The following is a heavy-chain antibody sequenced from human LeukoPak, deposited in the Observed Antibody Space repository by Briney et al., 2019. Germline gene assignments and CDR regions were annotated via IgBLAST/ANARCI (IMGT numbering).Heavy chain of an antibody. CDR1: GGTFSSYA. J-gene: IGHJ6*02. CDR3: ARGGIYSGYDYLYYGMDV. V-gene: IGHV1-69*13. CDR2: IIPIFGTA. D-gene: IGHD5-12*01. Sequence: ASVKVSCKASGGTFSSYAISWVRQAPGQGLEWMGVIIPIFGTANYAQKFQGRVTITADESTSTAYMELSSLRSEDTAVYYCARGGIYSGYDYLYYGMDVWGQGTTVSVSS.